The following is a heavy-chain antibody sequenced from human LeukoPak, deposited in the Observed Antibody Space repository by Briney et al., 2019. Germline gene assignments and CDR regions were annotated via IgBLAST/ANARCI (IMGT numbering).Heavy chain of an antibody. CDR3: ARMGSMIRGVGNY. V-gene: IGHV1-2*02. Sequence: GASVKVSCKASGYTFTDYYMHWVRQAPGQGLEWMGWIDPKSGGSNYAQKFQGRVTMTRDTSISTAYMGLSRLTSDDTAVYYCARMGSMIRGVGNYWGQGTLVTVSS. CDR1: GYTFTDYY. CDR2: IDPKSGGS. J-gene: IGHJ4*02. D-gene: IGHD3-10*01.